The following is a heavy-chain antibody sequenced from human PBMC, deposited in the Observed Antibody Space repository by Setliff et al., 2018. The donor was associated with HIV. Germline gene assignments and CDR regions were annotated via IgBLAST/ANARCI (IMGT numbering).Heavy chain of an antibody. D-gene: IGHD3-3*01. Sequence: SETLSLTCTVSGGSISSYYWSWIRQPPGKGLEWIGYIYYSGSTNYNPSLKSRVTISVDTSKNQFSLKLNSVAAADAAVYYCARSPPTTFWSGYTYYYYMDVWGKGTTVTVSS. CDR2: IYYSGST. CDR3: ARSPPTTFWSGYTYYYYMDV. J-gene: IGHJ6*03. CDR1: GGSISSYY. V-gene: IGHV4-59*01.